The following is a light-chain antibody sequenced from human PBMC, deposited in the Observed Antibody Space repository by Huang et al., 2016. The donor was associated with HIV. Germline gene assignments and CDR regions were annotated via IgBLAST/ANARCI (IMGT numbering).Light chain of an antibody. CDR2: SAT. CDR1: QGIDSY. CDR3: QQLNFYPLT. Sequence: QLTQSPSSLSASVGDRVIITCRASQGIDSYLAWYQQKSGKAPKLLIYSATTLQSGVPSRFSGSGSGTDFTLTITSLQPEDFATYYCQQLNFYPLTFGGGTKVEIK. V-gene: IGKV1-9*01. J-gene: IGKJ4*01.